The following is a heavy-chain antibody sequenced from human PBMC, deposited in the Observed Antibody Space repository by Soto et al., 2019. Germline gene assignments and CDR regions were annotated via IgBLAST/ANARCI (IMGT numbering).Heavy chain of an antibody. J-gene: IGHJ4*02. Sequence: GGSLRLSCAASGFTFSSYAMHWFRQAPGKGLEWVAVMSYDGSNEYYADSVKGRFTISRDNSKNTLFLQMNSLRAEDTAVYYCVRENYGEYYFDYWGQGALVTVSS. D-gene: IGHD4-17*01. CDR2: MSYDGSNE. CDR3: VRENYGEYYFDY. V-gene: IGHV3-30-3*01. CDR1: GFTFSSYA.